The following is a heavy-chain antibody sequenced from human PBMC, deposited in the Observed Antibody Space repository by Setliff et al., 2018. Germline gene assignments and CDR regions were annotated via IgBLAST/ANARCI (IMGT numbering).Heavy chain of an antibody. J-gene: IGHJ4*02. CDR3: ARDEDRNEMEIQGY. CDR2: IYTSWST. V-gene: IGHV4-61*09. CDR1: DDSISSRHYY. D-gene: IGHD1-7*01. Sequence: PSETLSLTCTVSDDSISSRHYYWSWIRQPAGKGLEWLGQIYTSWSTNYNPSLKGRATLSIDASKKQFSLKLTSVTAADTAVYYCARDEDRNEMEIQGYWGQGTRVTVSS.